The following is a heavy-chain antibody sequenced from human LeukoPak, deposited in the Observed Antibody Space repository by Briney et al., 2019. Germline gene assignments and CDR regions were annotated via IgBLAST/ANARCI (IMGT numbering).Heavy chain of an antibody. V-gene: IGHV4-61*01. CDR1: GDSVSNGSYY. CDR3: AVVGVTTYWFDP. Sequence: SSETLSLTCTVSGDSVSNGSYYWGWVRQPPGKRLEWIAYIYYTGSTNHNPSLKSRVTMSVDTSKNQFSLKLSSVTAADTAVYYCAVVGVTTYWFDPWGQGTLVTVSS. CDR2: IYYTGST. J-gene: IGHJ5*02. D-gene: IGHD4-17*01.